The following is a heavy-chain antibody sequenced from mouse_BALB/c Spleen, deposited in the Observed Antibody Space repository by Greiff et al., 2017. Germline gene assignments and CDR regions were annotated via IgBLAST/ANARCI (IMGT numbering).Heavy chain of an antibody. J-gene: IGHJ4*01. Sequence: EVQVVESGGGLVQPGGSLKLSCAASGFTFSSYTMSWVRQTPEKRLEWVAYISNGGGSTYYPDTVKGRFTISRDNAKNTLYLQMSSLKSEDTAMYYCARRGYDHGAMDYWGQGTSVTVSS. D-gene: IGHD2-4*01. CDR1: GFTFSSYT. CDR3: ARRGYDHGAMDY. CDR2: ISNGGGST. V-gene: IGHV5-12-2*01.